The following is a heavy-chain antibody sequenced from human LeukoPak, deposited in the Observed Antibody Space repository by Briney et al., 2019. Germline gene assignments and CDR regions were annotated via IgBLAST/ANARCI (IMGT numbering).Heavy chain of an antibody. CDR2: IYHSGST. Sequence: SETLSLTCTVSGGSISSGGYYWSWIRQPPGKGLEWIGYIYHSGSTYYNPSLKSRVTISVDRSKNQFSLKLSSVTAADTAVYYCARDGRHSSGWYWLDYWGQGTLVTVSS. CDR1: GGSISSGGYY. V-gene: IGHV4-30-2*01. CDR3: ARDGRHSSGWYWLDY. D-gene: IGHD6-19*01. J-gene: IGHJ4*02.